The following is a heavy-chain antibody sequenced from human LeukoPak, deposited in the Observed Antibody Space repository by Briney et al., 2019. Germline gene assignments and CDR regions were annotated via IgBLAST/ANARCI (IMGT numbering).Heavy chain of an antibody. CDR1: GGSISSYY. Sequence: PSETLSLTCTVSGGSISSYYWSWIRQPPGKGLEWIGYIYYSGSTNYNPSLKSRVTISVDTSKNQFSLKLSSVTAADTAVYYCARDLWNGYYYYMDVWGKGTTVTVSS. D-gene: IGHD2-21*01. CDR2: IYYSGST. CDR3: ARDLWNGYYYYMDV. J-gene: IGHJ6*03. V-gene: IGHV4-59*01.